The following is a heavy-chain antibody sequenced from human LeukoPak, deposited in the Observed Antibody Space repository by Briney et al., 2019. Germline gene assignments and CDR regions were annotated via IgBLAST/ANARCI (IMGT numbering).Heavy chain of an antibody. CDR3: ARVRRYCSGGSCYTNWFDP. V-gene: IGHV1-8*01. CDR1: GYSFTSYD. Sequence: ASVKVSCNASGYSFTSYDINWVRQAPGQGPEWMGWVNPKTGNTGYKQKFQARVTITRDTSISAAYMELSSLRSEDTAVYYCARVRRYCSGGSCYTNWFDPWGQGTLVTVSS. J-gene: IGHJ5*02. CDR2: VNPKTGNT. D-gene: IGHD2-15*01.